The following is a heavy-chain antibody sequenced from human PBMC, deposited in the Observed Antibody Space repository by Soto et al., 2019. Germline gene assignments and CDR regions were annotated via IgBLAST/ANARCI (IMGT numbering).Heavy chain of an antibody. CDR1: GGSFSGYY. CDR3: ARGLITGSHYSGGWYYFDS. CDR2: INHSGSA. V-gene: IGHV4-34*01. D-gene: IGHD6-19*01. Sequence: SETLSLTCAVYGGSFSGYYWSWIRQPPGKGLEWIGEINHSGSASYNPSLKSRVTISVHTSNSQFSLELSSVTAAYTAVYYCARGLITGSHYSGGWYYFDSWGQGTQVTVSS. J-gene: IGHJ4*02.